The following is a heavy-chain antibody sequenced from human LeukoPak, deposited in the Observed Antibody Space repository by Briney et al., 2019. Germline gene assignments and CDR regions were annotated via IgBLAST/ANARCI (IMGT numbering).Heavy chain of an antibody. CDR3: ARVNYGSATKEDY. J-gene: IGHJ4*02. Sequence: PQTPSPTCLVSGAATASGGSYWGWTRHHPGKGLEWIGYIYYSGRAYYNPSLKSRVTISVDTSENQFSLKLSSVTAADTAVYYCARVNYGSATKEDYWGQGTLVTVSS. CDR2: IYYSGRA. D-gene: IGHD3-10*01. V-gene: IGHV4-31*03. CDR1: GAATASGGSY.